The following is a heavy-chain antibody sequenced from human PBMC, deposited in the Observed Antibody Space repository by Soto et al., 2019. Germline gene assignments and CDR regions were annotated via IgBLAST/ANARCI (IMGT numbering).Heavy chain of an antibody. V-gene: IGHV4-34*01. Sequence: PSETLSVTCAVYGGSFSGYYWSWIRQPPGKGLEWIGEINHSGSTNYNPSLKSRVTISVDTSKNQFSLKLSSVTAADTAVYYCARVPGPWGQGTLVTVSS. CDR2: INHSGST. J-gene: IGHJ5*02. CDR1: GGSFSGYY. CDR3: ARVPGP.